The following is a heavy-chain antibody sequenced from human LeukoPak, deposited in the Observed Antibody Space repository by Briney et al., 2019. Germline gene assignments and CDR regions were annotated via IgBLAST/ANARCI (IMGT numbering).Heavy chain of an antibody. J-gene: IGHJ4*02. CDR3: AKARADGSGYSD. Sequence: GGSLRLSCAASGFTFNSYAMSWVRQAPGKGLEWVSGISGSGGSTYYADSVKGRFTISRDNSRNTLYLQMNNLRAEDTAVYYCAKARADGSGYSDWGQGTLVTVSS. V-gene: IGHV3-23*01. CDR2: ISGSGGST. D-gene: IGHD3-22*01. CDR1: GFTFNSYA.